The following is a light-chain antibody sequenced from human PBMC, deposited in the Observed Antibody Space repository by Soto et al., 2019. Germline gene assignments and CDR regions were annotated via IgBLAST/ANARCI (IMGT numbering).Light chain of an antibody. CDR1: QRLFSF. CDR2: TAY. Sequence: DIQMTQSPSSLSASVGDSVTLTCRASQRLFSFLNWYQQTPGRAPKLLISTAYKLQSGVPSRFSGSESGTEFTLTISSSQPEDFAIYFCQQTYSAPFTFGPGNKVDVK. V-gene: IGKV1-39*01. CDR3: QQTYSAPFT. J-gene: IGKJ3*01.